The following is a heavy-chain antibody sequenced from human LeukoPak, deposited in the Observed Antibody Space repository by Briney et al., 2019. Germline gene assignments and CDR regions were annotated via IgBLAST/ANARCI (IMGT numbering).Heavy chain of an antibody. CDR1: GFTFSSYS. D-gene: IGHD2-15*01. J-gene: IGHJ5*02. Sequence: GGSLRLSCAASGFTFSSYSMNWVRQAPGKGLEWVSYISSSSSTLYYADSVKGRFTISRDNAKNSLYLQMNSLRAEDTAVYYCASGDPGYCSGGSCYTWGQGTLVTVSS. CDR2: ISSSSSTL. CDR3: ASGDPGYCSGGSCYT. V-gene: IGHV3-48*01.